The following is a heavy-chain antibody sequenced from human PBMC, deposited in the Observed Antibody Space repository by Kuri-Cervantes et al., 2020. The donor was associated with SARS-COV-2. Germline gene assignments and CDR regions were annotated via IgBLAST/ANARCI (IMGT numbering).Heavy chain of an antibody. CDR1: GFTFSSYD. CDR2: IGTAGDT. J-gene: IGHJ4*02. V-gene: IGHV3-13*03. D-gene: IGHD6-6*01. Sequence: GGSLRLSCAACGFTFSSYDMHWVRQATGKGLEWVSAIGTAGDTYYPGSVKGQFTISRENAKNSLYLQMNSLRAGDTAVYYCAKDYYSSSSNYFDYWGQGTLVTVSS. CDR3: AKDYYSSSSNYFDY.